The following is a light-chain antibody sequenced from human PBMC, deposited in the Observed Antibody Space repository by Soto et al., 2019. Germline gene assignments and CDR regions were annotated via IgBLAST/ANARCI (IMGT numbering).Light chain of an antibody. Sequence: EIVMTQSPATLSVSPGERATLSCRASQSVSSNXAWYQQKPGQAPRLLIYGASTRATGIPARFSGSGSGTEFTXXISSLQSXDFAVYYCQQYNNWPPYTFGQGTKLEIK. V-gene: IGKV3-15*01. CDR3: QQYNNWPPYT. CDR1: QSVSSN. J-gene: IGKJ2*01. CDR2: GAS.